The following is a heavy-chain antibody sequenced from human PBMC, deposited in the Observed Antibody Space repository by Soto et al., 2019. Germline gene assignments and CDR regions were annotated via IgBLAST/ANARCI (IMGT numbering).Heavy chain of an antibody. D-gene: IGHD5-12*01. Sequence: EVQLVESGGGLVQPGGSLRLSCAASGFTFSSYSMNWVRQAPGKGLEWVSYISSSSSTIYYADSVKGRFTISRDNAKNSLYLQMNSLRAEDTAVYYCARDGGRWLQSYYFDYWGQGTLVTVSS. J-gene: IGHJ4*02. CDR1: GFTFSSYS. V-gene: IGHV3-48*01. CDR3: ARDGGRWLQSYYFDY. CDR2: ISSSSSTI.